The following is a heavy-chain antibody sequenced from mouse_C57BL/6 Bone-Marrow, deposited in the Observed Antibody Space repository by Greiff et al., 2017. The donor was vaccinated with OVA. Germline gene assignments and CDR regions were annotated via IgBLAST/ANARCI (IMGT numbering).Heavy chain of an antibody. J-gene: IGHJ4*01. CDR2: IYPRVGST. D-gene: IGHD6-5*01. CDR3: ARRTPYDCYAMDY. V-gene: IGHV1-85*01. Sequence: QVQLKQSGPELVKPGASVKLSCKASGYTFTSYDINWVKQRPGQGLEWIGWIYPRVGSTKYNEKFKGKATLTVDSASSTAYMELHSLTSEDSAVYFCARRTPYDCYAMDYWGQGTSVTVSS. CDR1: GYTFTSYD.